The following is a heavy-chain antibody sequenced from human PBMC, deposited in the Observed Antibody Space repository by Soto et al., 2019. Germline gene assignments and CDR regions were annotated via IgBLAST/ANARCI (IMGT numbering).Heavy chain of an antibody. CDR3: ARIPFVGGRPFDY. D-gene: IGHD2-21*01. CDR2: ITAYKGNT. Sequence: QVQLVQSGAEVKKPGASVKVSCKASGYTFTSYGTTWGRQALGQGLEGMGWITAYKGNTNNAQKLQGRVTMTTDTSTSTAYMELRSLRSDDTAVYYCARIPFVGGRPFDYWGQGTLVTVSS. CDR1: GYTFTSYG. J-gene: IGHJ4*02. V-gene: IGHV1-18*01.